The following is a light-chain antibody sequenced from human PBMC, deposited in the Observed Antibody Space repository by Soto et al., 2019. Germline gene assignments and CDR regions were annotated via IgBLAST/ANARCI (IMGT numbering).Light chain of an antibody. CDR1: QSLVYSDGNIY. CDR3: MQASHWPYT. J-gene: IGKJ2*01. CDR2: KVS. Sequence: DVVMTQSPLSLPVTLGQPASISCRSSQSLVYSDGNIYLNWFHQRPGQSPRRLIYKVSDRDSGVPDRFSGSGSGTDFTLKISRVEAEDVGVSYCMQASHWPYTFGQGTKLEIK. V-gene: IGKV2-30*01.